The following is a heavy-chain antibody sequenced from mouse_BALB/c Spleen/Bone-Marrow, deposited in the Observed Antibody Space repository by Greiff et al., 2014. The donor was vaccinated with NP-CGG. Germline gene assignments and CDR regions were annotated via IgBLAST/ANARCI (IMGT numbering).Heavy chain of an antibody. J-gene: IGHJ2*01. D-gene: IGHD1-1*01. V-gene: IGHV1-82*01. CDR1: GYAFSSSW. Sequence: VQVVESGPELVKPGASVKISCKASGYAFSSSWMNWVKQRPGQGLEWIGRIYPGDGDTNYNGKFKGKATLTADKSSSTAYMQLSSLTSVDSAVYFCARDYSSSYGGVDYWGQGTTLTVSS. CDR2: IYPGDGDT. CDR3: ARDYSSSYGGVDY.